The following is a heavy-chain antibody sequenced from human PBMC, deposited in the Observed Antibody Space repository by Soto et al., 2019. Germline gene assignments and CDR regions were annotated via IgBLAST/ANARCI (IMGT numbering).Heavy chain of an antibody. CDR1: GYTFTSYG. CDR3: AWRHGSGSYGAFDI. D-gene: IGHD3-10*01. Sequence: ASVKVSCKASGYTFTSYGISWVRQAPGQGLEWMGWISAYNGNTNYAQKLQGRVTMTTDTSTSTAYMELRSLRSDGTAVYYCAWRHGSGSYGAFDIWGQGTMVTVSS. CDR2: ISAYNGNT. J-gene: IGHJ3*02. V-gene: IGHV1-18*04.